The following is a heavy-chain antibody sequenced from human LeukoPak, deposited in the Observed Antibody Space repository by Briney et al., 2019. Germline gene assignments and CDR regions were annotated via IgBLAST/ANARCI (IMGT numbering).Heavy chain of an antibody. CDR1: GGSISSYY. D-gene: IGHD6-19*01. CDR3: ASVRGYSSGWYASGFDP. V-gene: IGHV4-59*08. J-gene: IGHJ5*02. CDR2: ISYSGST. Sequence: SETLSLTCTVSGGSISSYYWSWIRQPPGKGLEWIGYISYSGSTNYNPSLKSRVTISVDTSKNQFSLKLSSVTAADTAVYYCASVRGYSSGWYASGFDPWGQGTLVTVSS.